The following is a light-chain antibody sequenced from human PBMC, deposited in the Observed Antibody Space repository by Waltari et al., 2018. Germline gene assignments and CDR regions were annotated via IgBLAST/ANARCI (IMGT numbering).Light chain of an antibody. J-gene: IGKJ4*02. CDR2: YAS. CDR1: QCIGSS. CDR3: HQSSSLPLT. V-gene: IGKV6D-21*02. Sequence: IVLTQSPDFPAVTPQEKVTNPCRASQCIGSSLHWYQQKPGQSPKLLIKYASQSISGVPSRFSGSGSGTDFTLTINSLEAEDAAAYYCHQSSSLPLTFGGGTKVEIK.